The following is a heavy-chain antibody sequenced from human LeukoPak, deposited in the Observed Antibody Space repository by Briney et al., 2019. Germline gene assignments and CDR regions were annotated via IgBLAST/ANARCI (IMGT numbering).Heavy chain of an antibody. D-gene: IGHD5-18*01. CDR3: ARAHSLRGMDV. CDR2: IYHSGST. V-gene: IGHV4-38-2*02. J-gene: IGHJ6*02. Sequence: PSETLSLTCTVSGYSISSGYYWGWIRQPPGKGLEWIGSIYHSGSTYYNPSLKSRVTISVDTSKNQFSLKLSSVTAADTAVYYCARAHSLRGMDVWGQGTTVTVSS. CDR1: GYSISSGYY.